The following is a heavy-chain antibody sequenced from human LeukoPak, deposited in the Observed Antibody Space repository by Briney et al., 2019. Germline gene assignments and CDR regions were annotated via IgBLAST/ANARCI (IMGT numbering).Heavy chain of an antibody. J-gene: IGHJ4*02. CDR1: SGSIRASNSF. CDR2: IYTSGST. D-gene: IGHD3-10*01. Sequence: SETLSLTCTVSSGSIRASNSFWGWIRQPAGKGLEWIGRIYTSGSTNYNPSLKSRVTMSVDTSKNQFPLKLSSVTAADTAVYYCARVYYGSGGFDHWGQGTLVTVSS. CDR3: ARVYYGSGGFDH. V-gene: IGHV4-4*07.